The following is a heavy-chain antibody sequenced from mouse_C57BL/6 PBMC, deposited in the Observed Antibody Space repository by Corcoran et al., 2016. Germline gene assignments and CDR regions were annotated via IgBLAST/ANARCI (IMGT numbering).Heavy chain of an antibody. V-gene: IGHV1-26*01. Sequence: EVQLQQSGPALVEPGTSVKISCMASEYTFTDYYLNWVKQSHGKSLEWIGDVILNNGGTSYNHNFKGKSTLTIDKTSSTAYMELRSLTSEDAAVYYCARYSYYVDYWGLGTTLTFTS. J-gene: IGHJ2*01. CDR1: EYTFTDYY. CDR2: VILNNGGT. CDR3: ARYSYYVDY.